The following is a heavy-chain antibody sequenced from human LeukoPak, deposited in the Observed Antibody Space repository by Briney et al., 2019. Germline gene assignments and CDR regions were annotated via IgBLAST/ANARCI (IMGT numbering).Heavy chain of an antibody. V-gene: IGHV3-21*01. CDR1: GFTSSAYS. D-gene: IGHD3-16*01. CDR3: ARVYGGSTIYDVNY. J-gene: IGHJ4*02. CDR2: ISSTSSYI. Sequence: GGSLRLSCAASGFTSSAYSMNWVRQAPGKGLEWVSAISSTSSYIKYVDSVKGRFTISRDNAKNSLYLQMNSLRVEDTAVYYCARVYGGSTIYDVNYWGQGTLVTVSS.